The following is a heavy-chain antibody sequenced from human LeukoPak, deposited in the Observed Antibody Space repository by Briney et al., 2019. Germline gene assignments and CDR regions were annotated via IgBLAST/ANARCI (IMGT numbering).Heavy chain of an antibody. V-gene: IGHV3-21*01. CDR1: GFTFSSYS. J-gene: IGHJ4*02. CDR3: ARVDGDYTPFDY. Sequence: PGGSLRLSCAASGFTFSSYSMNWVRQAPGKGLEWVSSISSSSSYIYYADSVKGRFTISRDNAKNSLYLQMNSLRAEDTAVYYCARVDGDYTPFDYWGQGTLVTVSS. CDR2: ISSSSSYI. D-gene: IGHD4-17*01.